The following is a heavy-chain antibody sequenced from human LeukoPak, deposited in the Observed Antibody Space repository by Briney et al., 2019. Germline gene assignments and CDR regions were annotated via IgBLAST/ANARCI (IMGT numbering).Heavy chain of an antibody. Sequence: GESLKISCTDSAYTFTTYWIGWVRQMPGKGLEWMGIIYPGDSDTRYSPSFQGQVTISADKSISTAYLQWSSLKASDTAMYYCARRGRYSSSAGYWGQGTLVTVSS. CDR1: AYTFTTYW. D-gene: IGHD6-13*01. J-gene: IGHJ4*02. V-gene: IGHV5-51*01. CDR2: IYPGDSDT. CDR3: ARRGRYSSSAGY.